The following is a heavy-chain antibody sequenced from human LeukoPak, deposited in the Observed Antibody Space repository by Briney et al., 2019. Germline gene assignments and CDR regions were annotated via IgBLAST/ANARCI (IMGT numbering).Heavy chain of an antibody. CDR1: GGSISSYY. CDR2: IYYSGST. CDR3: ARGRDDLGY. J-gene: IGHJ4*02. Sequence: PSQTLSLTCTVSGGSISSYYWSWIRQPLGKGLEWIGYIYYSGSTNYNPSLKSRVTISVDTSKNQFSLKLSSVTAADTAVYYCARGRDDLGYWGQGTLVTVSS. V-gene: IGHV4-59*01. D-gene: IGHD3-3*01.